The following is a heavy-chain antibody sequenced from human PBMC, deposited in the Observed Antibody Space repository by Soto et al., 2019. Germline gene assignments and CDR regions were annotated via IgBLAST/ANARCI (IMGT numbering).Heavy chain of an antibody. J-gene: IGHJ5*02. V-gene: IGHV4-34*01. CDR3: ARGHKSMVRGVRSWFDP. CDR1: GGSFSDYY. Sequence: QVQLQQWGAGLLKPSETLSLTCAVFGGSFSDYYWTWIRQPPGKGLEWIGEINHSESTNYNPSLKSRVIISVDTSKKQFSLRLGSLTAAETAVYYCARGHKSMVRGVRSWFDPWGQGTLVTVSS. CDR2: INHSEST. D-gene: IGHD3-10*01.